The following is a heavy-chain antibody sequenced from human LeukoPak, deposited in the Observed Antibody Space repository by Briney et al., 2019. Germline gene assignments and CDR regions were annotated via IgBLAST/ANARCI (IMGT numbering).Heavy chain of an antibody. D-gene: IGHD3-22*01. CDR2: ISTSGST. CDR3: ASPRSGYRYTFDY. CDR1: AASISDYY. J-gene: IGHJ4*02. Sequence: SETLSLTCAVSAASISDYYWSWIRQAPGKGLEWIGYISTSGSTNYNPSLKSRVSISLDTSKNRFSLNLNFVTAADTAVYYCASPRSGYRYTFDYWGQGALVTVSS. V-gene: IGHV4-4*09.